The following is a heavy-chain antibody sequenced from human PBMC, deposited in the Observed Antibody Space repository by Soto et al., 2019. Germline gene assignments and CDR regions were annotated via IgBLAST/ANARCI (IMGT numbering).Heavy chain of an antibody. CDR2: IKSKTDGGTT. J-gene: IGHJ4*02. Sequence: PGGSLRLFCAASGFTFSNALMSWVRQAPGKGLEWVGRIKSKTDGGTTDYAAPVKGRFTISRDDSKNTLYLQMNSLKTEDTAVYYCTTVVHSGSYLFDYWGQGTLVTVSS. CDR1: GFTFSNAL. D-gene: IGHD1-26*01. V-gene: IGHV3-15*01. CDR3: TTVVHSGSYLFDY.